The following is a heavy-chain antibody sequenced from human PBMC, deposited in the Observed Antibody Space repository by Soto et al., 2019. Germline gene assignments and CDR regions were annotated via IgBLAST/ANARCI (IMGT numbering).Heavy chain of an antibody. CDR1: GFIFDDYG. Sequence: EVQLVESGGGVLRPGGSLRLSCAASGFIFDDYGMSWARQAPGKGLEWVSGVNWNGGSTGYADCVKGRFTISRDNAKNFLFLQMNSLRVEDTAFYYCVRGASLNFDYWGQGTLVTVSS. D-gene: IGHD1-26*01. CDR2: VNWNGGST. CDR3: VRGASLNFDY. V-gene: IGHV3-20*04. J-gene: IGHJ4*02.